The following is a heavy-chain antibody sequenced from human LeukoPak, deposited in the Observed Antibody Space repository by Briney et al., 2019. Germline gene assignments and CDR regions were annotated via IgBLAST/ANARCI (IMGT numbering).Heavy chain of an antibody. Sequence: PSETLSLTCTVSGGXISSYYWSWIRQPPGKGLEWIGYIYYSGSTNYNPSLKSRVTISVDTSKNQFSLKLSSVTAADTAVYYCARAVAEEPFDYWGQGTLVTVSS. CDR1: GGXISSYY. CDR2: IYYSGST. J-gene: IGHJ4*02. D-gene: IGHD6-19*01. V-gene: IGHV4-59*01. CDR3: ARAVAEEPFDY.